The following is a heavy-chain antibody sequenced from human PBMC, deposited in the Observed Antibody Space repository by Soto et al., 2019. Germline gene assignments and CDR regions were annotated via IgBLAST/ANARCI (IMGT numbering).Heavy chain of an antibody. CDR2: IKSKTDGGTT. V-gene: IGHV3-15*07. CDR3: TTADCSSTSCPFSHYYNYGMDV. J-gene: IGHJ6*02. D-gene: IGHD2-2*01. Sequence: GSLRLSCAASGFTFSNAWMNWVRQAPGKGLEWVGRIKSKTDGGTTDYAAPVKGRFTISRDDSKNTLYLQMNSLKTEDTAVYYCTTADCSSTSCPFSHYYNYGMDVWGQGTTVTVSS. CDR1: GFTFSNAW.